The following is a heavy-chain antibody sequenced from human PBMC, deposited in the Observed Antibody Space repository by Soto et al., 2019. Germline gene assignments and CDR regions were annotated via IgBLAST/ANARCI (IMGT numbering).Heavy chain of an antibody. CDR3: AKESFSGYYDY. V-gene: IGHV3-9*01. Sequence: EVPLVESGGGLVQPGRSLRLSCAASGFTFDDYAMHWVRQAPGKGLEWVSGISWNSGSIGYADSVKGRFTISRDNAKNSLYLQMNSLRAEDTALYYCAKESFSGYYDYWGQGTLVTVSS. CDR2: ISWNSGSI. J-gene: IGHJ4*02. D-gene: IGHD3-22*01. CDR1: GFTFDDYA.